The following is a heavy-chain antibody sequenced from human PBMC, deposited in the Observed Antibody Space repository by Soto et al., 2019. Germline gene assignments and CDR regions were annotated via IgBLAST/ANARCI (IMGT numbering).Heavy chain of an antibody. CDR1: GVSISNGNW. J-gene: IGHJ4*02. CDR2: VYNDGSA. V-gene: IGHV4-4*02. D-gene: IGHD3-22*01. CDR3: ARLVYDSRLNYLYFDH. Sequence: SETLSLTCDVSGVSISNGNWWSWVRQPPGRGLEWIAEVYNDGSANYHPSLESRATISVDRSKNQFSRRLSSVTAADTGKYYCARLVYDSRLNYLYFDHWGQGTLVTVSS.